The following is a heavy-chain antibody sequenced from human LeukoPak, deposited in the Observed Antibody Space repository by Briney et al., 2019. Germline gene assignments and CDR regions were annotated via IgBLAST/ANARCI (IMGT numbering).Heavy chain of an antibody. Sequence: PSETPSLTCTVSGGSISSSSYYWGWIRQPPGKGLEWIGSIYYSGSTYYKPSLKSRVTISVDTSKNQFSLKVSSVTAADTAVYYCARQGRRMGYDFWSGYRHFDYWGQGALVTVSS. CDR3: ARQGRRMGYDFWSGYRHFDY. V-gene: IGHV4-39*01. J-gene: IGHJ4*02. D-gene: IGHD3-3*01. CDR2: IYYSGST. CDR1: GGSISSSSYY.